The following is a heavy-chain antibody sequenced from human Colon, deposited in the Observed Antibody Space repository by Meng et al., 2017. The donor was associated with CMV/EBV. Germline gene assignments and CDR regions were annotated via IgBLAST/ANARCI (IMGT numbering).Heavy chain of an antibody. CDR3: AREVYVGSLGFGMDV. D-gene: IGHD3-16*01. CDR2: ISSSGNTL. CDR1: EFTVSESY. J-gene: IGHJ6*02. V-gene: IGHV3-11*01. Sequence: GGSLRLSCTASEFTVSESYMNWVRQAPGKGLEWVSYISSSGNTLYYAGSVKGRFTISRDNARNSLYLQMDTLRAEDTAVYYCAREVYVGSLGFGMDVWGLGTTVTVSS.